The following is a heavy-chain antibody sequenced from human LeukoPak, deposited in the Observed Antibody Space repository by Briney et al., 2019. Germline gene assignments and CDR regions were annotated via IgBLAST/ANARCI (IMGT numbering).Heavy chain of an antibody. D-gene: IGHD3-22*01. V-gene: IGHV4-59*12. CDR1: GFTFSSYE. Sequence: PGGSLRLSCAASGFTFSSYEMHWVRQPPGKGLEWIGNIFYSGSTYYGPSLKSRLTISLDTSRNQFSLKLNSVTAADTAVYYCAKSNGYGLIDIWGQGTMVTVSS. CDR2: IFYSGST. CDR3: AKSNGYGLIDI. J-gene: IGHJ3*02.